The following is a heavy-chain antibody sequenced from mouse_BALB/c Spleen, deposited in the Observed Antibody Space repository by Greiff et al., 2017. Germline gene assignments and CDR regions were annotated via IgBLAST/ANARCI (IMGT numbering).Heavy chain of an antibody. Sequence: VQLQQSGAELAKPGASVKMSCKASGYTFTSYWMHWVKQRPGQGLEWIGYINPSTGYTEYNQKFKDKATLTADKSSSTAYMQLSSLTSEDSAVYYCARRGYAIDYWGQGTTLTVSS. J-gene: IGHJ2*01. CDR1: GYTFTSYW. CDR2: INPSTGYT. D-gene: IGHD2-10*02. CDR3: ARRGYAIDY. V-gene: IGHV1-7*01.